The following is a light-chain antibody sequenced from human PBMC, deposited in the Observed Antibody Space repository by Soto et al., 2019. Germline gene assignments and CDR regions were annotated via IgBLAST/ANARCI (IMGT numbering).Light chain of an antibody. CDR2: DAS. CDR1: QTISSW. V-gene: IGKV1-5*01. J-gene: IGKJ1*01. CDR3: QQYYNYST. Sequence: DIQITQSPSTLPASVRYRVTITFRASQTISSWLAWYQQKPGKAPDLLIYDASRLAGGVPSRFSGSESGTEFTLTIGSLQPDDFATYFCQQYYNYSTFGKGTKVDIK.